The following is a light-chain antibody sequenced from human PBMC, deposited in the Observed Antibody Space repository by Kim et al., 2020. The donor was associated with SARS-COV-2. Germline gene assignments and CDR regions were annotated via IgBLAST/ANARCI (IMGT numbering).Light chain of an antibody. V-gene: IGLV3-1*01. CDR1: KLGDKY. J-gene: IGLJ2*01. Sequence: SPGQAASITCAGDKLGDKYACWYQEKPGQSPVLVIYQYSKRPSGIPERFSGSNSGNTATLTISGTQAMDEADYYCQAWDSSTVVFGGGTQLTVL. CDR2: QYS. CDR3: QAWDSSTVV.